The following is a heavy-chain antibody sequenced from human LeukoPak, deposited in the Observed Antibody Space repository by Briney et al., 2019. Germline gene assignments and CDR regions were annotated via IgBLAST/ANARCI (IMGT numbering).Heavy chain of an antibody. D-gene: IGHD4-23*01. CDR1: GFTFSSYA. CDR2: ISGSGGST. CDR3: ARTKSDGNPERFDY. Sequence: SGGSLRLFCAASGFTFSSYAMSWVRQAPGKGLEWVSSISGSGGSTYYADSVKGRFTISRDNSKNTLYLQMNSLRAEDTAVYYCARTKSDGNPERFDYWGQGTLVTVSS. V-gene: IGHV3-23*01. J-gene: IGHJ4*02.